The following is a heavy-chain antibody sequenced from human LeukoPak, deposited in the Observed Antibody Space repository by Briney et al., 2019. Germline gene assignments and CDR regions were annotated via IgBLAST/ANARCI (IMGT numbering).Heavy chain of an antibody. CDR2: IYYSGST. CDR3: ARDGDSIRGYFDY. Sequence: SETLSLTCTVSGGSISSSSYYWGWIRQPPGKGLEWIGSIYYSGSTYYNPSLKSRVTIPVDTSKNQFSLKLSSVTAADTAVYYCARDGDSIRGYFDYWGQGTLVTVSS. CDR1: GGSISSSSYY. J-gene: IGHJ4*02. V-gene: IGHV4-39*07. D-gene: IGHD6-13*01.